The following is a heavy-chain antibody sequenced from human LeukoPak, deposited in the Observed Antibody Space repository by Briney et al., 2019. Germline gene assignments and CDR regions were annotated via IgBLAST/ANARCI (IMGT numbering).Heavy chain of an antibody. V-gene: IGHV1-2*02. D-gene: IGHD2-15*01. CDR2: INPNSGGT. J-gene: IGHJ4*02. Sequence: ASVKVSCKASGYTFTSYDMHWVRQAPGQGLEWMGWINPNSGGTKYAQKFQGRVTMTSDASISTAYMELSSLRSDDTAVYYCASRPDQHLLYYFDYWGQGALVTVSS. CDR1: GYTFTSYD. CDR3: ASRPDQHLLYYFDY.